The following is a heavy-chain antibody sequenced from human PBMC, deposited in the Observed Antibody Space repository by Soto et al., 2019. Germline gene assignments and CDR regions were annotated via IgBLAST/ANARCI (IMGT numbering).Heavy chain of an antibody. CDR2: ISAYNGNT. D-gene: IGHD6-13*01. J-gene: IGHJ3*02. CDR3: ARDVAAAGNDAFDI. V-gene: IGHV1-18*01. Sequence: ASVKVSCKASGYTFTSYGISWVRQAPGQGLEWMGWISAYNGNTNYAQKLQGRVTMTTDTSTSTAYMELRSLRSDDTAVYYCARDVAAAGNDAFDIWGQGTMVTVSS. CDR1: GYTFTSYG.